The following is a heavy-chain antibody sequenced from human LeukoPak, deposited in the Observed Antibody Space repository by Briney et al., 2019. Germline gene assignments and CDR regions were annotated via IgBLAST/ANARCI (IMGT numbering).Heavy chain of an antibody. CDR3: ARSYYYDSSGYYYRY. V-gene: IGHV4-59*01. CDR2: IYYSGST. CDR1: GGSISNYY. D-gene: IGHD3-22*01. Sequence: SETLSLTCTVSGGSISNYYWTWIRQPPGKGPEWIGYIYYSGSTNYNPSLKSRVTISVDTSKNQFSLKLSSVTAADTAVYYCARSYYYDSSGYYYRYWGQGTLVTVSS. J-gene: IGHJ4*02.